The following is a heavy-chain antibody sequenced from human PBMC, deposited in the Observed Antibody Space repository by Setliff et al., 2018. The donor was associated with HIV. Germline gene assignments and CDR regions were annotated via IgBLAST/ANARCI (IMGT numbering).Heavy chain of an antibody. CDR2: ISGNNRIT. CDR1: GYKFNIFG. V-gene: IGHV1-18*01. D-gene: IGHD3-10*01. J-gene: IGHJ6*02. Sequence: ASVKVSCKTSGYKFNIFGVSWVRQAPGQGLEWMGWISGNNRITYYAQNFQSRVTLTTDTSTSTSNMELRSLRPDDTAVYYCARNFGLSPSGKYYYYYGMDIWGQGTTVTVSS. CDR3: ARNFGLSPSGKYYYYYGMDI.